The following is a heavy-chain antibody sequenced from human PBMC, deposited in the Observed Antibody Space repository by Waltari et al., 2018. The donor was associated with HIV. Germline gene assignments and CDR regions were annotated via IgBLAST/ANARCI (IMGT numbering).Heavy chain of an antibody. D-gene: IGHD3-16*01. CDR3: VLSRRGAVLGDH. CDR1: GYNFTDYD. CDR2: MNSDSGNT. Sequence: QVQLVQSGATMKKPGASVKVACKTSGYNFTDYDVNWVRQATGQGLEWLGWMNSDSGNTGYAQKFKDRVNMTRETSTRILYMELTGLSHQDAAVYYCVLSRRGAVLGDHWGEGTRVTVSS. J-gene: IGHJ4*02. V-gene: IGHV1-8*01.